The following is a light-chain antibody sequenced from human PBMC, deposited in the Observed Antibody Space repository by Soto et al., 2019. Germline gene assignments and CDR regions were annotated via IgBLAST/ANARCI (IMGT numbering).Light chain of an antibody. CDR3: QQRSNWPST. CDR1: QSVSSY. CDR2: DAS. J-gene: IGKJ3*01. V-gene: IGKV3-11*01. Sequence: EIVLTQSPATLSLSPGERATLSCRASQSVSSYLAWYQQKPGQAPRLLIYDASNRATGIPARFSGSGSGTDFTLTISSLETEDCAVYYCQQRSNWPSTFGPGTKVDIK.